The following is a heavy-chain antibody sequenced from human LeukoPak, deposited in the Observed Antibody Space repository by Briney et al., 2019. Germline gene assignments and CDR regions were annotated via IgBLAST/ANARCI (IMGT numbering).Heavy chain of an antibody. CDR2: INHSGST. CDR1: GGSFGGYY. CDR3: ARGPISSSSHLDY. D-gene: IGHD6-6*01. Sequence: SETLSLTCAVYGGSFGGYYWSWIRQPPGKGLEWIGEINHSGSTNYNPSLKSRVTISVDTSKNQFSLKLSSVTAADTAVYYCARGPISSSSHLDYWGQGTLVTASS. V-gene: IGHV4-34*01. J-gene: IGHJ4*02.